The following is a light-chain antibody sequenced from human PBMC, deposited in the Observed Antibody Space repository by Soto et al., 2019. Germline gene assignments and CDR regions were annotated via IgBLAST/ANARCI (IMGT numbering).Light chain of an antibody. CDR3: QQYNNWPRGT. V-gene: IGKV3-15*01. Sequence: IVMTQSPDTLAVSPGETVTLSCRASQSLSDNLAWYQQKTGQPPRLLIFRASTRASGIPARFSGGGSGTEFTLTISSLQSEDFAVYYCQQYNNWPRGTFGQGTKVDIK. J-gene: IGKJ1*01. CDR1: QSLSDN. CDR2: RAS.